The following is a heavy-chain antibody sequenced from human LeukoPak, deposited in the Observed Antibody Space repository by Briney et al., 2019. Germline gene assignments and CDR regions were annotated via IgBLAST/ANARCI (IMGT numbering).Heavy chain of an antibody. V-gene: IGHV4-4*07. CDR3: AREYCSGGSCFELGFDP. CDR1: DGSNSSYY. CDR2: IYTSGST. J-gene: IGHJ5*02. D-gene: IGHD2-15*01. Sequence: SETLSLTCTVSDGSNSSYYWSWIRQPAGKGLEWIGRIYTSGSTNYNPSLKSRVTMSVDTSKNQFSLKLSSVTAADTAVYYCAREYCSGGSCFELGFDPWGQGTLVTVSS.